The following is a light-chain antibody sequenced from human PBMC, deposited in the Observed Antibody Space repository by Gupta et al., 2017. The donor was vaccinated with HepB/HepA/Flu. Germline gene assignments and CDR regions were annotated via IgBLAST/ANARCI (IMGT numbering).Light chain of an antibody. CDR3: QQYDNSPPLT. V-gene: IGKV3-20*01. CDR2: GAS. Sequence: EIVLTQSPGTLSLSPGERATLSCRASQTVRSDFLAWYQHKPGQAPRLLIYGASSRVAGIPDRFSGTGSGTDFTLTISRREHEDFAVYYCQQYDNSPPLTFGGGTKVEIK. CDR1: QTVRSDF. J-gene: IGKJ4*01.